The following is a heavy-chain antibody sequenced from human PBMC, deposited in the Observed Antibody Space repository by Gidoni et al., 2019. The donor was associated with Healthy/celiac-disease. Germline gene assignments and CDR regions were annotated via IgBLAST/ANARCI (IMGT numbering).Heavy chain of an antibody. CDR3: AKGLEYSSSSLSAFDI. J-gene: IGHJ3*02. CDR1: GFPCDDYA. Sequence: EVQLVESGGGLVQPGRSLRLSCAASGFPCDDYAMHWVRQAPGQGLECVSGISWNSGSIGYADSVKGRFTISRDNAKNSLYLQMNSLRAEDTALYYCAKGLEYSSSSLSAFDIWGQGTMVTVSS. CDR2: ISWNSGSI. D-gene: IGHD6-6*01. V-gene: IGHV3-9*01.